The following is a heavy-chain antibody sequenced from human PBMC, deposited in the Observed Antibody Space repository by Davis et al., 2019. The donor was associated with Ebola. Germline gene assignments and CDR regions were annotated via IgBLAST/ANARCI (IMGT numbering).Heavy chain of an antibody. J-gene: IGHJ6*02. CDR1: GYTFTSYY. V-gene: IGHV1-46*01. Sequence: ASVKVSCKASGYTFTSYYMHWVRQAPGQGLEWMGIINPSGGSTSYAQKFQGRVTMTRDTSTSTVYMELSSLRSEDTAVYYCASGEVQLWLQAYYYYGMDVWGQGTTVTVSS. CDR3: ASGEVQLWLQAYYYYGMDV. CDR2: INPSGGST. D-gene: IGHD5-18*01.